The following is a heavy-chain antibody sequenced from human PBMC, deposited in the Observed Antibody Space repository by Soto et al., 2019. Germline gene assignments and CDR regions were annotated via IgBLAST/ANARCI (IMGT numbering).Heavy chain of an antibody. J-gene: IGHJ4*02. D-gene: IGHD3-22*01. V-gene: IGHV1-69*13. CDR3: ARSRSDYYDSSGYYYGTSFDY. CDR1: GGTFSSYA. CDR2: IIPIFGTA. Sequence: ASVKVSCKASGGTFSSYAISWVRQAPGQGLEWMGGIIPIFGTANYAQKFQGRVTITADESTSTAYMELSSLRSEDTAVYYCARSRSDYYDSSGYYYGTSFDYWGQGTLVTVSS.